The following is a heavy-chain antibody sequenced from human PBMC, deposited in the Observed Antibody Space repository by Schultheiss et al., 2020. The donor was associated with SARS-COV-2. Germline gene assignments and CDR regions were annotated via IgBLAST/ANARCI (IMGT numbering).Heavy chain of an antibody. CDR1: GDSISSGGHY. Sequence: SQTLSLTCTVSGDSISSGGHYWSWIRQHPGKGLEWIGEINHSGSTNYNPSLKSRVTISVDTSKNQFSLKLSSVTAADTAVYYCARDHMTTPTTGVGNYGMDVWGQGTTVTVSS. CDR3: ARDHMTTPTTGVGNYGMDV. CDR2: INHSGST. D-gene: IGHD4-23*01. J-gene: IGHJ6*02. V-gene: IGHV4-31*03.